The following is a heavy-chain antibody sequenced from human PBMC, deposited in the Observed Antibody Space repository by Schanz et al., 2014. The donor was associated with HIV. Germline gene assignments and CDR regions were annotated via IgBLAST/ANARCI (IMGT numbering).Heavy chain of an antibody. J-gene: IGHJ4*02. CDR2: ISGSSIT. CDR1: GFTFSRYW. CDR3: ARRSSDGGYYDN. V-gene: IGHV3-23*04. D-gene: IGHD2-15*01. Sequence: EVQLVESGGGLVQPGGSLRLSCAASGFTFSRYWMSWVRQAPGKGLEWVSAISGSSITYSADSVKGRFTISRDNSKNTLYLQMNSLRAEDTAVYYCARRSSDGGYYDNWGQGTLVTVSS.